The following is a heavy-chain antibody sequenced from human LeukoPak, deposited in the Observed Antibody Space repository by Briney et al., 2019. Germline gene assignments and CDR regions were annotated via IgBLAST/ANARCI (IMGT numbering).Heavy chain of an antibody. Sequence: PGGSLRLSCAASGFTFSSYAMHWVRQAPGKGLEWVAVISYDGSNKYYADSEEGRFTISRDNSKNTLYLQMNSLRAEDTAVYYCARDLRRFDYWGQGTLVTVSS. V-gene: IGHV3-30*01. CDR3: ARDLRRFDY. J-gene: IGHJ4*02. CDR1: GFTFSSYA. CDR2: ISYDGSNK.